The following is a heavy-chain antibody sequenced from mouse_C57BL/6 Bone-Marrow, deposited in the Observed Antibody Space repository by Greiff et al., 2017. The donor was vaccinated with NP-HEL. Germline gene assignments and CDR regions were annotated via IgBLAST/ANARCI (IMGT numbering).Heavy chain of an antibody. V-gene: IGHV1-72*01. J-gene: IGHJ4*01. CDR2: IDPNSGGT. D-gene: IGHD2-4*01. CDR1: GYTFTSSW. Sequence: VQLQQPGAELVKPGASVKLSCKASGYTFTSSWMHWVKQRPGRGLEWIGRIDPNSGGTKYNEKFKSKATLTVDTPSSTAYMQLSSLTSEDSAVYYCARPLYDYDGEGYAMDYWGQGTSVTVSS. CDR3: ARPLYDYDGEGYAMDY.